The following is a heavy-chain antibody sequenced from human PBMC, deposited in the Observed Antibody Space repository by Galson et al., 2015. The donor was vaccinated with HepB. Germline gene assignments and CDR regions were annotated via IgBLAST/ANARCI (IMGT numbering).Heavy chain of an antibody. CDR2: ISSSSSYI. J-gene: IGHJ5*02. Sequence: SLRLSCAASGFTFSSYSMNWVRQAPGKGLEWVSSISSSSSYIYYADSVKGRFTISRDNAKNSLYLQMNSLRAEDTAVYYCARVAGDYVSSPWGQGTLVTVSS. CDR1: GFTFSSYS. V-gene: IGHV3-21*01. CDR3: ARVAGDYVSSP. D-gene: IGHD4-17*01.